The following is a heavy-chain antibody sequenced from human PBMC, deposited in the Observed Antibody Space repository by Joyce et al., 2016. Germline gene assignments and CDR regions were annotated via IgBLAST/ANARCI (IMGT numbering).Heavy chain of an antibody. D-gene: IGHD6-13*01. J-gene: IGHJ4*02. CDR1: GFTFSSYT. CDR2: INNSGDRT. Sequence: EVQLSESGGGLVHPGGSLRLSCAASGFTFSSYTMSWVRQAPGKGLEWVSDINNSGDRTYYADSVKGRFTISRDNSKSTLYLQMNSLRAEDTAVYYCAKAGYISWYDYWGQGTLVTVSS. V-gene: IGHV3-23*01. CDR3: AKAGYISWYDY.